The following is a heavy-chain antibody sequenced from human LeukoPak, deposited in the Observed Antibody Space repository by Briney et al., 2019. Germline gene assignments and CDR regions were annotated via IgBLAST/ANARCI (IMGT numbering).Heavy chain of an antibody. CDR1: GFTFSSYG. D-gene: IGHD1-26*01. Sequence: GGSLRLSCAASGFTFSSYGMNWVRQAPGKGLEWVSYISSSGSAVDYADSVKGRFTISRDNAKNSLYLQMNSLRAEDTAVYYCARAPSGSYSRFDPWGQGTLVTVSS. CDR3: ARAPSGSYSRFDP. V-gene: IGHV3-48*01. CDR2: ISSSGSAV. J-gene: IGHJ5*02.